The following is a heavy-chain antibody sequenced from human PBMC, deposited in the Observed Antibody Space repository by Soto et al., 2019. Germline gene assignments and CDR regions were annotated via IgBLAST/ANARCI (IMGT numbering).Heavy chain of an antibody. V-gene: IGHV1-69*12. CDR1: GGTFSSYA. CDR3: ARGGYSYALYYYGMDV. Sequence: QVQLVQSGAEVKKPGSSVKVSCGDSGGTFSSYAISLERQTPGQGLEWMGGISLIFGTANYAQRLQGRVTITADESTSTAYMELSSLRSEDTAVYFCARGGYSYALYYYGMDVWGQGTTVTVSS. D-gene: IGHD5-18*01. J-gene: IGHJ6*02. CDR2: ISLIFGTA.